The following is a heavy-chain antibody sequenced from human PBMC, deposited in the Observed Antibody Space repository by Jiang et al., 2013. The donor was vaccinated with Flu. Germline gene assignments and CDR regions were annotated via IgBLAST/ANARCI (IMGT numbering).Heavy chain of an antibody. J-gene: IGHJ5*02. CDR3: ARGGPKYYYDSSGYS. Sequence: LLKPSETLSLTCAVYGGSFSGYYWSWIRQPPGKGLEWIGEINHSGSTNYNPSLKSRVTISVDTSKNQFSLKLSSVTAADTAVYYCARGGPKYYYDSSGYSWSQGTLVTVSS. D-gene: IGHD3-22*01. V-gene: IGHV4-34*01. CDR1: GGSFSGYY. CDR2: INHSGST.